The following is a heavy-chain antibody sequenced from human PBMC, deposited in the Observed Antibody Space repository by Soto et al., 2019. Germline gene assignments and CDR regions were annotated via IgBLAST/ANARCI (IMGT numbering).Heavy chain of an antibody. V-gene: IGHV1-3*01. CDR2: INAGNGNT. CDR1: GYTFTSYA. Sequence: QVQLVQSGAEVKKPGASVKVSCKASGYTFTSYAMHWVRQAPGQRLEWMGWINAGNGNTKYSQKFQGRVTITRDTAASRSYMELSSLRSEDTALYYCARDLAYRIFDYWGQGTLVTVSS. CDR3: ARDLAYRIFDY. D-gene: IGHD3-16*02. J-gene: IGHJ4*02.